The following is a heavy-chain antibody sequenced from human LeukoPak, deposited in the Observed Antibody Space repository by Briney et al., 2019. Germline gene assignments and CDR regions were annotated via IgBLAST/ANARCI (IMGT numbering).Heavy chain of an antibody. Sequence: ASVKVSCKASGGTFSSYAISWVRQAPGQGLEWMGRIIPILGIANYAQKFQGRVTITADKSTSTAYMELSSLRSEDTAVYYCARNRPDAPGVAGTLGVDYWGQGALVTVSS. CDR1: GGTFSSYA. D-gene: IGHD6-19*01. V-gene: IGHV1-69*04. CDR2: IIPILGIA. J-gene: IGHJ4*02. CDR3: ARNRPDAPGVAGTLGVDY.